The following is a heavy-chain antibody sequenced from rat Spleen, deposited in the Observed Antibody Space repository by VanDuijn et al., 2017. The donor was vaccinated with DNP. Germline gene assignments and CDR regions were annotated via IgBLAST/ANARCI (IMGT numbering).Heavy chain of an antibody. J-gene: IGHJ1*01. CDR3: ARLITPYWYFDF. V-gene: IGHV5-22*01. CDR1: GFTFSDYY. Sequence: EVQLVESGGGLVQPGNSLKLSCAASGFTFSDYYMAWVRQAPTKGLEWVAYISYDGGSTYYGDSVKGRFTISRDNAKSTLYLQMNSLRSEDLATYYCARLITPYWYFDFWGPGTMVTVSS. CDR2: ISYDGGST. D-gene: IGHD1-10*01.